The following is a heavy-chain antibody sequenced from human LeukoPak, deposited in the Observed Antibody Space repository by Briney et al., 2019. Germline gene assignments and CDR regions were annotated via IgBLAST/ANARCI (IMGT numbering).Heavy chain of an antibody. CDR2: ISGSGGST. CDR3: AKDSFGYYYGSGSSSYYYYYMDV. D-gene: IGHD3-10*01. V-gene: IGHV3-23*01. J-gene: IGHJ6*03. Sequence: PGGSLRLSCAASGFTFSSYAMSWVRQAPGKGLEWVSAISGSGGSTYYADSVKGRFTISRDNSKNTLYLQMNSLRAEDTAVYYCAKDSFGYYYGSGSSSYYYYYMDVWGKGTTVTISS. CDR1: GFTFSSYA.